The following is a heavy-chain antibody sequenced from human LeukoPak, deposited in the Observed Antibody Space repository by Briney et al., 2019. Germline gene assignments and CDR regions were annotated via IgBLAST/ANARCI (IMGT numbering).Heavy chain of an antibody. CDR3: ARPPSITNPYYGLDV. CDR1: GFTFSSYA. Sequence: GGSLRLSCTASGFTFSSYAMSWVRQAPGEGLEWVSGISGSGGSTYYADSVKGRFTISRDNAKNSLYLQMNSLRAEDTAVYYCARPPSITNPYYGLDVWGQGTTVTVSS. V-gene: IGHV3-23*01. J-gene: IGHJ6*02. CDR2: ISGSGGST. D-gene: IGHD3-3*01.